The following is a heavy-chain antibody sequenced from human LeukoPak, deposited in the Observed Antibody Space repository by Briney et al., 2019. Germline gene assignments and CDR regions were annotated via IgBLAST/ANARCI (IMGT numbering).Heavy chain of an antibody. CDR2: ISYDGSNK. D-gene: IGHD4-23*01. CDR3: TTDLDGNSEGGDY. V-gene: IGHV3-30-3*01. J-gene: IGHJ4*02. Sequence: GGSLRLSCAASGFTFSSYAMHWVRRAPGKGLEWVAVISYDGSNKYYADSVKGRFTISRDNSKNTLYLQMNSLKTEDTAVYYCTTDLDGNSEGGDYWGQGTLVTVSS. CDR1: GFTFSSYA.